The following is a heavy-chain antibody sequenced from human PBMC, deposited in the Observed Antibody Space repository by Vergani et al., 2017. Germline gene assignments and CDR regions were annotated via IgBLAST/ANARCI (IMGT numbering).Heavy chain of an antibody. J-gene: IGHJ4*02. Sequence: EVQLVESGGGLVQPGGSLRLSCAASGFTFSSYEMNWVRQAPGKGLGWVSYISSSGSTIYYADSVKGRFTISRDYAKNSLYLQMNSLRAEDTAVYYCAIASRDYYGSGSYYNGDYWGQGTLVTVSS. V-gene: IGHV3-48*03. CDR2: ISSSGSTI. CDR3: AIASRDYYGSGSYYNGDY. CDR1: GFTFSSYE. D-gene: IGHD3-10*01.